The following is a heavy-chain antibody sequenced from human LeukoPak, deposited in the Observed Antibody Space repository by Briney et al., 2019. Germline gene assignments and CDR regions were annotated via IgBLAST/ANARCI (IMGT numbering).Heavy chain of an antibody. D-gene: IGHD3-10*01. CDR1: GGSISSGGYY. Sequence: PSQTLSLTCTVSGGSISSGGYYWSRIRQPPGKGLEWIGYIYQSGSTYYNPSLKSRVTISIDRSKNQFSLKLSSVTAADTAVYYCARAQWFGQLLYSPYFDYWGQGTLVTVSS. V-gene: IGHV4-30-2*01. J-gene: IGHJ4*02. CDR2: IYQSGST. CDR3: ARAQWFGQLLYSPYFDY.